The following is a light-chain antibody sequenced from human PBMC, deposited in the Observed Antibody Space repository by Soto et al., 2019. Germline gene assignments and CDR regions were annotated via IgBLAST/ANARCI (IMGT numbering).Light chain of an antibody. J-gene: IGKJ4*01. V-gene: IGKV3-15*01. CDR3: QQYNVWPLT. Sequence: EIVMTQSPATLSVSPGERATLSCRASQSVSSNLAWYQQKPGQTPKLLIYVASTRATGIPARFSGSGSRTEFTLTIGSLQSEDFAVYYWQQYNVWPLTFGGGTKVEFK. CDR2: VAS. CDR1: QSVSSN.